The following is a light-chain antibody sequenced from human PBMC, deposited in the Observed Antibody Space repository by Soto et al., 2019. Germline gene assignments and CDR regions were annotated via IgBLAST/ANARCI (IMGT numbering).Light chain of an antibody. CDR3: QKYNSALFT. Sequence: DIQMTQSPSSLSASVGDRVTITCRASQGISNYLAWYQQKPGKVPKLLIYAASTLQSGVPSRFSGSGSGTDFTLTISSLPPEDVATYYCQKYNSALFTFGPGIKVDIK. CDR1: QGISNY. V-gene: IGKV1-27*01. CDR2: AAS. J-gene: IGKJ3*01.